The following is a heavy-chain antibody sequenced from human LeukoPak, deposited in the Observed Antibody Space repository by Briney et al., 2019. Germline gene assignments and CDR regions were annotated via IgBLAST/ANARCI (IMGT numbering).Heavy chain of an antibody. CDR1: GGSMSSYY. V-gene: IGHV4-59*08. CDR2: IYYSGST. CDR3: ARYDSSGCDFDY. Sequence: SETLSLTCNVSGGSMSSYYWSWIRQPPGKGLEWIGYIYYSGSTNYNPSLKSRVSMSVDTSKNQFSLKLSSVTAADTAVYYCARYDSSGCDFDYWGQGTLVTVSS. J-gene: IGHJ4*02. D-gene: IGHD3-22*01.